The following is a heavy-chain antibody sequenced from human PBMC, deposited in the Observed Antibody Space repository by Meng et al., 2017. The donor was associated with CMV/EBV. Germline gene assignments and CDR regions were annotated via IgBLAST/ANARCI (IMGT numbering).Heavy chain of an antibody. V-gene: IGHV1-2*02. Sequence: ASVKVSCKASPYTFIDHHMHWVRQAPGQGLEWMGWINPNSGGTNYAQKFQGRVTMTRDTSISTAYMELNRLRSDDTAVYYCARGPLYNYGWSSNIFDFQHWGQGTLVTVSS. J-gene: IGHJ1*01. CDR3: ARGPLYNYGWSSNIFDFQH. D-gene: IGHD5-18*01. CDR2: INPNSGGT. CDR1: PYTFIDHH.